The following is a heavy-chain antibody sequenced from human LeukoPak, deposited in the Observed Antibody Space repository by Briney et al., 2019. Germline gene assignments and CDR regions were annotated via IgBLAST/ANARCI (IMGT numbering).Heavy chain of an antibody. Sequence: SQTLSLTCTVSGGSISSGTYYWSWIRQPAGKRLEWIGRIYNSGSPNNYNPSLKSRAIISLDTSKNQFSLKLSSVTAADTAVYYCARQGYSNGWSYMDVWGKGTTVTVSS. CDR2: IYNSGSPN. D-gene: IGHD6-19*01. J-gene: IGHJ6*04. V-gene: IGHV4-61*02. CDR3: ARQGYSNGWSYMDV. CDR1: GGSISSGTYY.